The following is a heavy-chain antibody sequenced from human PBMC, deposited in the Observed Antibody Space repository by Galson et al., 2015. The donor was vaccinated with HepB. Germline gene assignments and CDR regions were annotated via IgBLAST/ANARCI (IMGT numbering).Heavy chain of an antibody. V-gene: IGHV3-30-3*01. CDR1: GFTFSSFA. Sequence: SLRLSCAASGFTFSSFAIHWVRQAQGKGLERVAVISYDGSHKYYADSVKGRFTISRDNSKKTLYLQMKILRAEDTAVYYCAREPGYCSSTSCFHFDYWGQGTLVTVSS. CDR2: ISYDGSHK. D-gene: IGHD2-2*01. CDR3: AREPGYCSSTSCFHFDY. J-gene: IGHJ4*02.